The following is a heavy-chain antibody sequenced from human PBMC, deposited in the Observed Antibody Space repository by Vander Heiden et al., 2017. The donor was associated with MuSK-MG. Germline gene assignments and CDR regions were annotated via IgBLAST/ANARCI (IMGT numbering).Heavy chain of an antibody. D-gene: IGHD4-17*01. CDR3: ARETQTTVVTFYYHNVMDV. CDR1: GFTFSDFY. J-gene: IGHJ6*02. CDR2: ISYSGDTR. Sequence: QVQLVESGGGLVKPGGSLRLSCAASGFTFSDFYLSWIRPAPGRGLEWLAYISYSGDTRYYADSVKGRFTISRDNAKNSLYLQMNSLRAEDTAVYYCARETQTTVVTFYYHNVMDVWGQGTSVTVSS. V-gene: IGHV3-11*01.